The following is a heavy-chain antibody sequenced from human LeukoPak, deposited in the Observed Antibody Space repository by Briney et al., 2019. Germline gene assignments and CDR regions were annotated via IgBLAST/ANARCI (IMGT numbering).Heavy chain of an antibody. CDR3: ARAYYADYPRGTSYSAY. V-gene: IGHV4-59*08. CDR1: GGSISAYY. CDR2: IYYRGST. D-gene: IGHD4-17*01. Sequence: SETLSLTCTVSGGSISAYYWSWVRQPPGKGLEWIGYIYYRGSTHYNPSLHSRVTISVATSKNKFSLKLPSVTAAATAVYYCARAYYADYPRGTSYSAYWGQETLATVSS. J-gene: IGHJ4*02.